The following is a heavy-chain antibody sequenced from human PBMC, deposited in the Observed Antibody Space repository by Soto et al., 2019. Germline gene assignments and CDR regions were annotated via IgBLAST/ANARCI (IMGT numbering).Heavy chain of an antibody. V-gene: IGHV4-39*01. D-gene: IGHD2-21*01. CDR2: IFYSGST. J-gene: IGHJ5*02. CDR1: GGSISTSRSY. Sequence: SETLSLTYSVSGGSISTSRSYWAWIRQPPGKGLEWLANIFYSGSTFYNPSLASRVSVSVDTSKNEFSLKLRSVTAADTAVYYCARQPTTGDTDLWFDPWGQGTLVTVSS. CDR3: ARQPTTGDTDLWFDP.